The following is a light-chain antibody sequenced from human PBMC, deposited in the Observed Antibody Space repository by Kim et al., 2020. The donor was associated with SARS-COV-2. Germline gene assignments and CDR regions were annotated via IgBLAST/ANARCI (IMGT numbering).Light chain of an antibody. CDR3: QQSYSTPYT. Sequence: SASVGDRFTIACRASQVISSYFNWYQQKPGKAPKLLIYDASNLESGVPSRFSGSGSGTDFTLTNSSLQPEDFATYYCQQSYSTPYTFGQGTKLEI. J-gene: IGKJ2*01. V-gene: IGKV1-39*01. CDR2: DAS. CDR1: QVISSY.